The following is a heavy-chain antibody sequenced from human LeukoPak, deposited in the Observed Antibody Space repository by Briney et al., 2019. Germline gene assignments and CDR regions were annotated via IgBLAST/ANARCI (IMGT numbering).Heavy chain of an antibody. V-gene: IGHV4-59*01. D-gene: IGHD4-23*01. J-gene: IGHJ4*02. CDR2: IYYSGST. CDR3: ARATGGNSGY. Sequence: SETLSLTCTVSGGSISSYYWSWLRQPPGKGLEWVGCIYYSGSTNYNPSLKSRVTISVDTSKNQFSLKLTSVTAADTAVYYCARATGGNSGYWGQGTLVTVSS. CDR1: GGSISSYY.